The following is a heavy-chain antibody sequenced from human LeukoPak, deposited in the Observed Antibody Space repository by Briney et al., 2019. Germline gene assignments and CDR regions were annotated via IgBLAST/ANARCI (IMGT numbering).Heavy chain of an antibody. CDR2: IYPGDSDT. CDR1: GYSFTSYW. CDR3: ARPQYDILTGCYAFDI. D-gene: IGHD3-9*01. V-gene: IGHV5-51*01. Sequence: GESLKISCKGSGYSFTSYWIGWVRQMPGKGLEWMGIIYPGDSDTRYSPSFQGQVTISADKSISTAYLQWSSLKASDTAMYYCARPQYDILTGCYAFDIWGQGTMVTVSS. J-gene: IGHJ3*02.